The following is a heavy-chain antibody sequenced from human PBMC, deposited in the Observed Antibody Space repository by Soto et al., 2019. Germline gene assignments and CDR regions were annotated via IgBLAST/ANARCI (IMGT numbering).Heavy chain of an antibody. CDR1: GDSVSSNSAA. J-gene: IGHJ6*02. CDR2: TYYRSKWYN. Sequence: SQTLSLTCVISGDSVSSNSAAWNWIRQSPSRGLEWLGRTYYRSKWYNDYAVSVKSRITINPDTSKNQFSLQLNSVTPEDTAVYYCARGRLRYSGSYRPHYYYGMDVWGQGTTVTVSS. CDR3: ARGRLRYSGSYRPHYYYGMDV. V-gene: IGHV6-1*01. D-gene: IGHD1-26*01.